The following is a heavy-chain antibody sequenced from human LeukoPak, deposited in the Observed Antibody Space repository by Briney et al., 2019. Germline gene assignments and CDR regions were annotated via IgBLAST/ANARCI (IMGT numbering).Heavy chain of an antibody. J-gene: IGHJ4*02. CDR2: INDDGSEK. CDR3: GRIFNIWGTFRNT. Sequence: PGGSLRLSCAASGFPFTSYWMVWVRQAPGKGLEWVANINDDGSEKNYLESLKGRFTISRDNANNSVSLHMTALRAEDTAIYYCGRIFNIWGTFRNTWGQGTQVTISS. D-gene: IGHD3-16*02. CDR1: GFPFTSYW. V-gene: IGHV3-7*01.